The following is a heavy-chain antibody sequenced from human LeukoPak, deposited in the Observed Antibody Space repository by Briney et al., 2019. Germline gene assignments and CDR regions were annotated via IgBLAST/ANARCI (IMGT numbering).Heavy chain of an antibody. J-gene: IGHJ3*02. CDR2: ISAYNGNT. V-gene: IGHV1-18*01. Sequence: ASVKVSCKASGYTFTSYGISWVRQAPGQGPEWMGWISAYNGNTNYAQKLQGRVTMTTDTSTSTAYMELRSLRSDDTAVYYCARDPWNDRAFDIWGQGTMVTVSP. D-gene: IGHD1-1*01. CDR3: ARDPWNDRAFDI. CDR1: GYTFTSYG.